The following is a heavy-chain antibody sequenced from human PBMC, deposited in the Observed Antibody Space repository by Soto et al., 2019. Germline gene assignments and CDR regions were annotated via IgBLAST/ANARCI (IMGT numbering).Heavy chain of an antibody. CDR2: IDPSDSYT. CDR1: GYSFTSYW. V-gene: IGHV5-10-1*03. J-gene: IGHJ4*02. D-gene: IGHD6-13*01. Sequence: EVQLVQSGAEVKKPGESLRISCKGSGYSFTSYWISWVRQMPGKGLEWMGRIDPSDSYTNYSPSFQGHVTISADKSISTAYLQWSSLKASDTAMYYCARLGLPNKHSIAAAGDPDYWGQGTLVTVSS. CDR3: ARLGLPNKHSIAAAGDPDY.